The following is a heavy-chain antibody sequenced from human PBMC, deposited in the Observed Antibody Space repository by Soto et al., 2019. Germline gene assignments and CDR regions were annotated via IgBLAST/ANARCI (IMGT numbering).Heavy chain of an antibody. D-gene: IGHD2-2*01. CDR2: IIPILGIA. CDR1: GGTFSSYT. V-gene: IGHV1-69*02. J-gene: IGHJ4*02. Sequence: ASVKVSCKASGGTFSSYTISWVRQAPGQGLEWMGRIIPILGIANYAQKFQGRVTITADKSTSTAYMELSSLRSEDTAVYYCALTIVVVPAAPNNLRQNDYWGQGTLVTVSS. CDR3: ALTIVVVPAAPNNLRQNDY.